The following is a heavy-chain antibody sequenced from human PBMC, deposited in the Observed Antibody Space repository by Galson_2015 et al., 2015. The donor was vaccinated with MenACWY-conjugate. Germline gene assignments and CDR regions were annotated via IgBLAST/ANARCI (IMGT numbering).Heavy chain of an antibody. CDR1: GYTFFSYY. V-gene: IGHV1-46*01. D-gene: IGHD1-7*01. J-gene: IGHJ4*02. CDR3: ARSLELITFDY. Sequence: SVKVSCKASGYTFFSYYLHWVRQAPGQGPEWMGIINPSGGSTSYAQKFQGRVTMTRDTSTSTVYMELSSLGSEDTAVYYCARSLELITFDYWGQGTLVTVSS. CDR2: INPSGGST.